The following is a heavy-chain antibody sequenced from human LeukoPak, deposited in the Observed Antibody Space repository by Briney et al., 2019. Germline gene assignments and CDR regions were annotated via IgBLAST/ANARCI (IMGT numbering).Heavy chain of an antibody. CDR3: AKDYYDSSGSY. Sequence: GGSLRLSCAASGFTFSSYAMSWVRQAPGEGLEWVSAISGSGGSTYYADSVKGRFTISRDNSKNTLYLQMNSLRAEDTAVYYCAKDYYDSSGSYWGQGTLVTVSS. J-gene: IGHJ4*02. V-gene: IGHV3-23*01. CDR2: ISGSGGST. CDR1: GFTFSSYA. D-gene: IGHD3-22*01.